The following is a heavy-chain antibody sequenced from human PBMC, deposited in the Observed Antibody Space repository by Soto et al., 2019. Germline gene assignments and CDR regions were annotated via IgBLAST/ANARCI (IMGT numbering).Heavy chain of an antibody. CDR2: IYYSGST. Sequence: PSETLSLTCTVSGGSISSYYWSWIRQPPGKGLEWIGYIYYSGSTNYNPSLKSLVTISVDTSKNQFSLKLSSVTAADTAVYYCARGFYVERVLAWPRDGIDVWGQGTTVTVSS. J-gene: IGHJ6*02. V-gene: IGHV4-59*01. D-gene: IGHD3-3*02. CDR1: GGSISSYY. CDR3: ARGFYVERVLAWPRDGIDV.